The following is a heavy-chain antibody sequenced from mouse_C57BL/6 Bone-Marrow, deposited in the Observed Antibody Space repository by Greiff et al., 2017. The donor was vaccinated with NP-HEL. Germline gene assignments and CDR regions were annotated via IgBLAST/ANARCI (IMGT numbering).Heavy chain of an antibody. J-gene: IGHJ4*01. CDR2: FYPGSGSI. V-gene: IGHV1-62-2*01. CDR1: GYTFTEYT. Sequence: QVQLQQSGAELVKPGASVKLSCKASGYTFTEYTIHWVQQRPGQGLEWIGWFYPGSGSIKYIEKFKDRATLTADNSSSTVYMELSRLTSEDAAVDMCERDERSSGYVGAMDYWGQGTSVTVSS. D-gene: IGHD3-2*02. CDR3: ERDERSSGYVGAMDY.